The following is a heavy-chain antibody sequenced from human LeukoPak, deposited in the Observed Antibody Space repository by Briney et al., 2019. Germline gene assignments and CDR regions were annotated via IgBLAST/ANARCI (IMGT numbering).Heavy chain of an antibody. V-gene: IGHV1-2*02. J-gene: IGHJ4*02. Sequence: GASVKVSCKASGYXFIGYYIHWVRQAPGQGLEWMGWIIPNSGDTNYAQKFQGRVTMTRDTSISTAYMELSSLRSDDTAVYYCARDQVVRGDDLDYWGQGTLVTVSS. CDR2: IIPNSGDT. D-gene: IGHD3-10*01. CDR3: ARDQVVRGDDLDY. CDR1: GYXFIGYY.